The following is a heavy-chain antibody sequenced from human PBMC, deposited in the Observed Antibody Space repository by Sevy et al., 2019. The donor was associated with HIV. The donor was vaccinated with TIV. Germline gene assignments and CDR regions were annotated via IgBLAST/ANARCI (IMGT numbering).Heavy chain of an antibody. CDR1: GFTFSANW. CDR3: AHETFGRFQS. Sequence: GGSLRLSCAASGFTFSANWMNWVRQAPGKGMEWVANIKEDGSDKHYVDSVEGRFTISRDNTKNLLFLEMNSLRVEDTAVYYCAHETFGRFQSWGQGPLVTVSS. D-gene: IGHD3-16*01. V-gene: IGHV3-7*01. J-gene: IGHJ4*02. CDR2: IKEDGSDK.